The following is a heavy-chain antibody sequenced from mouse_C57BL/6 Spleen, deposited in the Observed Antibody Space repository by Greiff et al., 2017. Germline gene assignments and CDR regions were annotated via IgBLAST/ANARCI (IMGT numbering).Heavy chain of an antibody. Sequence: DVMLVESGEGLVKPGGSLKLSCAASGFTFSSYAMSWVRQTPEKRLEWVAYISSGGDYIYYADTVKGRFTISRDNARNTLYLQMSSLKSEDTAMYYCTSFYGNYVNYWGQGTTLTVSS. CDR2: ISSGGDYI. V-gene: IGHV5-9-1*02. J-gene: IGHJ2*01. D-gene: IGHD2-1*01. CDR1: GFTFSSYA. CDR3: TSFYGNYVNY.